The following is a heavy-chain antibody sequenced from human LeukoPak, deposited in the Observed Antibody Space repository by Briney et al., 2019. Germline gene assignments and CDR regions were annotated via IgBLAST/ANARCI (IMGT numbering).Heavy chain of an antibody. CDR3: ARAGIVVVIAHFDY. CDR1: GFTFSSYW. J-gene: IGHJ4*02. CDR2: IKQDGSEK. V-gene: IGHV3-7*01. Sequence: GGSLRLSCAASGFTFSSYWMSWVRQTPGKGLEWVANIKQDGSEKYYVDSVKGRFTISRDNAKNSLYLQMNSLRAEDAAVYYCARAGIVVVIAHFDYWGQGTLVTVSS. D-gene: IGHD2-21*01.